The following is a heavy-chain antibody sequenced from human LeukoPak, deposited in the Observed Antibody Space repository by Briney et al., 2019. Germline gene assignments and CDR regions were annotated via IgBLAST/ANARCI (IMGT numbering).Heavy chain of an antibody. CDR3: ARESLAVRGVIISFDY. Sequence: SETLSLTCTVSGGAISGYYWSWIRQPAGKGLEWIGRIYTSGSTNYNPSLKSRVTMSVDTSKNQFSLKLSSVTAADTAVYYCARESLAVRGVIISFDYWGQGTLVTVSS. CDR1: GGAISGYY. J-gene: IGHJ4*02. D-gene: IGHD3-10*01. CDR2: IYTSGST. V-gene: IGHV4-4*07.